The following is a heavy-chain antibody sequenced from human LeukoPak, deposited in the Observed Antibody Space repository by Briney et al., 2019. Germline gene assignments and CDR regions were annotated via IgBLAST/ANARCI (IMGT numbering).Heavy chain of an antibody. J-gene: IGHJ6*03. CDR1: GHTFTGYY. CDR3: ARDRGLAARPVYYYYMDV. V-gene: IGHV1-2*02. CDR2: INPNSGGT. Sequence: ASVKVSCKASGHTFTGYYMHWVRQAPGQGLEWMGWINPNSGGTNYAQKFQGRVTMTRDTSISTAYMELSRLRSDDTAVYYCARDRGLAARPVYYYYMDVWGKGTTVTVSS. D-gene: IGHD6-6*01.